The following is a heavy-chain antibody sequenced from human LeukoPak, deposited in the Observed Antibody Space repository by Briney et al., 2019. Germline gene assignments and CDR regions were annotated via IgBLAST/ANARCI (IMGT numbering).Heavy chain of an antibody. CDR3: ARDRPYSSYDY. V-gene: IGHV3-23*01. D-gene: IGHD6-6*01. CDR2: ISASGSNT. Sequence: GGTLRLSCATSGFTFGTYAMTWVRQAPGKGLEWVSTISASGSNTYYADSVKGRFTISRDNSKNTLYVQMNSLRAEDTAVYYCARDRPYSSYDYWGQGTLVTVSS. J-gene: IGHJ4*02. CDR1: GFTFGTYA.